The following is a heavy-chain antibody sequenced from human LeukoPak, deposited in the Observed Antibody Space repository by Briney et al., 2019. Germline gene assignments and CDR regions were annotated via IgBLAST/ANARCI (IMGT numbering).Heavy chain of an antibody. V-gene: IGHV4-59*08. CDR3: AKWLDKPWYYYSMDV. D-gene: IGHD3-10*01. CDR2: MYYSGTT. Sequence: PSETLSLTCTVSGASISTYYWSWVRQPPGKGLEWIGYMYYSGTTNYNPSLKSRVTISIDTSKNQFSLNLTSVTAADTAVYYCAKWLDKPWYYYSMDVWGQGTTVTVSS. J-gene: IGHJ6*02. CDR1: GASISTYY.